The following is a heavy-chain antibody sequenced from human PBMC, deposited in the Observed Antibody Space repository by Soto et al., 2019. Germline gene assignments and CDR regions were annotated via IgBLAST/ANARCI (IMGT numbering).Heavy chain of an antibody. V-gene: IGHV1-69*12. CDR2: IISIFGTA. CDR3: ASHSGSSPEGRYYYGMDV. J-gene: IGHJ6*01. Sequence: QVQLVQSGAEVKKPGSSVKVSCKASGGTFSSYAISWVRQAPGQGLEWMGGIISIFGTADYAQKFQGRVTITADEAPSAAYMGLSRLRSEDTAVYSCASHSGSSPEGRYYYGMDVWGQGTTVTVSS. CDR1: GGTFSSYA. D-gene: IGHD1-26*01.